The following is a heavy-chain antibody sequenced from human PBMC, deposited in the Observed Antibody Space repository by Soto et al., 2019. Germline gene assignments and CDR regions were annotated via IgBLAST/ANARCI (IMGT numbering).Heavy chain of an antibody. Sequence: GGSLRLSCAASGFTFSSYAMSWVRQAPGKGLEWGSAISGSGGSTYYSASVKGRLTISRDNSKNTLYLQMHSLRAEDTAVYYCAKDVVSVCIWFGELWTSVYWGQGARVTVSS. CDR2: ISGSGGST. CDR1: GFTFSSYA. J-gene: IGHJ4*02. V-gene: IGHV3-23*01. CDR3: AKDVVSVCIWFGELWTSVY. D-gene: IGHD3-10*01.